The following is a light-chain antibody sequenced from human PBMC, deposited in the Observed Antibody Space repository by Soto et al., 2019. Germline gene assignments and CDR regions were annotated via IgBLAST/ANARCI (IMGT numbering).Light chain of an antibody. J-gene: IGLJ3*02. V-gene: IGLV4-69*01. CDR3: QTWSTDIRV. CDR1: SGHNSYA. CDR2: VNSDGSH. Sequence: QAVVTQSPSSSASLGASVKLTCTLSSGHNSYAIAWHQQQPEKGPRYLKKVNSDGSHGKGDGIPDRFSGSSSGAERYLTISGLQSEDEADYYCQTWSTDIRVFGGGTKLTVL.